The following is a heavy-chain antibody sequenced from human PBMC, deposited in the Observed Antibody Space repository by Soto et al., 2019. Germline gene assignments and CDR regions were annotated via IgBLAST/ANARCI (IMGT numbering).Heavy chain of an antibody. J-gene: IGHJ6*02. CDR3: AKYDGDYASSLHRYYGMDV. CDR1: HFAFNIDA. Sequence: GGSLRLSCVASHFAFNIDAMTWVRQAPGKGLEWVSSMSGSGSSIYYADSVKGRFTITRDKSKKTLYLQMNSLRAEDTAVYWCAKYDGDYASSLHRYYGMDVWGQGTTVTVSS. V-gene: IGHV3-23*01. CDR2: MSGSGSSI. D-gene: IGHD4-17*01.